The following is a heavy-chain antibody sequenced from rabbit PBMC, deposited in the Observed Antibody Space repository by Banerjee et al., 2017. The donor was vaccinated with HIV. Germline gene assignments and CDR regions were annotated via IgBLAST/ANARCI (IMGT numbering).Heavy chain of an antibody. V-gene: IGHV1S47*01. CDR1: GFDFSSVG. Sequence: QEQLVESGGGLVQPGGSLKLSCKASGFDFSSVGISWVRQAPGKGLEWIAYIYPDYGTTDYASWVNGRFTISSDNAQNTVDLQMNSLTAADTATYFCARDRAGYAGYGYATALFNLWGQGTLVTVS. D-gene: IGHD6-1*01. CDR3: ARDRAGYAGYGYATALFNL. CDR2: IYPDYGTT. J-gene: IGHJ4*01.